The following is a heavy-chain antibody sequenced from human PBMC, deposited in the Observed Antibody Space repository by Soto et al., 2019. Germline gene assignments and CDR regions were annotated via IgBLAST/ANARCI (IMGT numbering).Heavy chain of an antibody. V-gene: IGHV3-30*18. J-gene: IGHJ6*03. CDR1: GFTFSSYG. Sequence: GGSLRLSCAASGFTFSSYGMHWVRQAPGKGLEWVAVISYDGSNKYYADSVKGRFTISRDNSKNTLYLQMNSLRAEDTAVYYCAKSYSNYDRGDNYMDVWGKGTTVTVSS. CDR3: AKSYSNYDRGDNYMDV. D-gene: IGHD4-4*01. CDR2: ISYDGSNK.